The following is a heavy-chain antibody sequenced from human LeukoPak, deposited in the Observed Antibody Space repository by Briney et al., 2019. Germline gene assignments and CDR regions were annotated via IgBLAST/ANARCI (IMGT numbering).Heavy chain of an antibody. CDR2: IYSGGST. Sequence: PGGSLRLSCAASGFTVSSNYMSWVRQAPGKGLEWVSVIYSGGSTYYADSVKGRFTISRDNSKNTLYLQMNSLRAEDTAVYYCARGQLLWFGGDNWFDPWGQGTLVTVSS. D-gene: IGHD3-10*01. J-gene: IGHJ5*02. CDR3: ARGQLLWFGGDNWFDP. V-gene: IGHV3-66*01. CDR1: GFTVSSNY.